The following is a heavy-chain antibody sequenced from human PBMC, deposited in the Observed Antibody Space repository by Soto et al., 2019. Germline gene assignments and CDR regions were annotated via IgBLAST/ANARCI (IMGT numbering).Heavy chain of an antibody. D-gene: IGHD3-10*01. CDR2: IYHSGST. CDR3: ARDKSAVYYYGSAPRWFDP. J-gene: IGHJ5*02. Sequence: PSETLSLTWAVSGGSISSGGYSWCWIRQPPGKGLEWIGYIYHSGSTYYNPSLKSRVTISVDTSKNQFSLKLSSVTAADTAVYYCARDKSAVYYYGSAPRWFDPWGQGTLVTVSS. CDR1: GGSISSGGYS. V-gene: IGHV4-30-2*01.